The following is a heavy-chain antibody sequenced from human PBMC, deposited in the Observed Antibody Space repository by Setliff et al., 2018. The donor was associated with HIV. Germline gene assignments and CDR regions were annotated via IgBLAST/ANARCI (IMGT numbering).Heavy chain of an antibody. V-gene: IGHV4-34*01. J-gene: IGHJ4*01. Sequence: PSETLSLTCAVYGGSFSAYHWSWICQTPGKGLEWLGEINHSGSTAYNLALESRVSMSIDTSKNQFSLKLTSVTAADTAIYYCARGRDYTGSWFRPFYLDFWGHGNLVTVSS. D-gene: IGHD3-3*01. CDR3: ARGRDYTGSWFRPFYLDF. CDR2: INHSGST. CDR1: GGSFSAYH.